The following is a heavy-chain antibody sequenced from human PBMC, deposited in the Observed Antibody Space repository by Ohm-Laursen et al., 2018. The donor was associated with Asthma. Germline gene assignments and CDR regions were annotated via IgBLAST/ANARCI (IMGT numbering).Heavy chain of an antibody. CDR2: ISYDGSNK. J-gene: IGHJ4*02. CDR1: GLTFSSYG. V-gene: IGHV3-30*03. CDR3: ARPPMTWIQLWWLDY. D-gene: IGHD5-18*01. Sequence: SLRLSCTASGLTFSSYGMHWVRQAPGKGLEWVAVISYDGSNKYYADSVKGRFTISRDNSKNTLYLQMNSLRAEDTAVYYCARPPMTWIQLWWLDYWGQGTLVTVSS.